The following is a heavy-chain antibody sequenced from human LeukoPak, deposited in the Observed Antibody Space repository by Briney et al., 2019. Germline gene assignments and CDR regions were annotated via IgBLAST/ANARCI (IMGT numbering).Heavy chain of an antibody. CDR2: IGDDGSNK. D-gene: IGHD6-6*01. J-gene: IGHJ2*01. V-gene: IGHV3-33*01. CDR3: ARGGSWLEYSNFGGFDV. CDR1: GFTFSSYG. Sequence: GRSLRLSCAASGFTFSSYGMHWVRQAPGKGLEWVAVIGDDGSNKYYVDSVRGRFTISRDNPEKTLYLQMNSLRAEDTAVYYCARGGSWLEYSNFGGFDVWGRGTLVTVSS.